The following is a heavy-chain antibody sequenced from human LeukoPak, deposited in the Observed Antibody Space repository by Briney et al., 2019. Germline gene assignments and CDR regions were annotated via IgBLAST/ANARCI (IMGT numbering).Heavy chain of an antibody. CDR3: AKEGAMIVAFNDY. J-gene: IGHJ4*02. CDR2: ISGSGGST. Sequence: GGSLRLSCAASGFTFSSYAMSWVRQAPGRGLEWVSAISGSGGSTYYADSVKGRFTISRDNSKSMLYLQMNSLRAEDTAVYYCAKEGAMIVAFNDYWGQGTLVTVSS. V-gene: IGHV3-23*01. D-gene: IGHD3-22*01. CDR1: GFTFSSYA.